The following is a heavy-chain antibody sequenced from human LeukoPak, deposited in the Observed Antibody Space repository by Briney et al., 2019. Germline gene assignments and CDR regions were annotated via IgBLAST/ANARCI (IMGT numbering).Heavy chain of an antibody. CDR2: IYYSGST. Sequence: SETLSLTCTVSGGSISSHYWSWIRQPPGKGLEWIGYIYYSGSTNYNPSLKSRVTISVDTSKNQFSLKLSSVTAGDTAVYYCAREGLAPNWFDPWGQGTLVTVSS. CDR1: GGSISSHY. J-gene: IGHJ5*02. CDR3: AREGLAPNWFDP. V-gene: IGHV4-59*11.